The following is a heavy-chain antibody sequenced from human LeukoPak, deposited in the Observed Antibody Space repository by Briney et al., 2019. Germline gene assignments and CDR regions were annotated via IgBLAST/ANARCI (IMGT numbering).Heavy chain of an antibody. CDR2: FDPEDGET. V-gene: IGHV1-24*01. D-gene: IGHD1-26*01. CDR3: AKGIVGASDAFDI. CDR1: GYTFTSYY. J-gene: IGHJ3*02. Sequence: ASVKVSCKASGYTFTSYYMHWVRQAPGKGLEWMGGFDPEDGETIYAQKFQGRVTMTEDTSTDTAYMELSSLRSEDTAVYYCAKGIVGASDAFDIWGQGTMVTVSS.